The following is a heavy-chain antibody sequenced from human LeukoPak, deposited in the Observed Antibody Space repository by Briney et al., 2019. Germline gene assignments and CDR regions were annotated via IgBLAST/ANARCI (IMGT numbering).Heavy chain of an antibody. CDR1: GFTFSGSD. CDR2: IWHDGSIE. CDR3: ATGPLNDYGMGD. Sequence: GGSLRLSCAASGFTFSGSDMHWVRQAPGKGLKWVAVIWHDGSIESYADSVKGRFTVSRDNSKTTLYLQMNSLRAEDTAVYYCATGPLNDYGMGDWGQGTTATVSS. J-gene: IGHJ6*02. V-gene: IGHV3-33*03.